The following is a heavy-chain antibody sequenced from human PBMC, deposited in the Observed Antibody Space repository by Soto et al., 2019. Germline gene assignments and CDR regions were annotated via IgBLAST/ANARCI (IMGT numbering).Heavy chain of an antibody. J-gene: IGHJ4*02. V-gene: IGHV4-39*01. CDR1: GGSIRSTSYY. CDR3: ARLHDYGDYEYY. CDR2: VYHSGST. Sequence: QLQLQESGPGLVKPSETLSLTCTVSGGSIRSTSYYWGWIRQPPGKGLEWVGSVYHSGSTYYNTFLDTRLTISVDTPKNQFSLNLSSATAADTSVYYCARLHDYGDYEYYCGQGPLVTLSS. D-gene: IGHD4-17*01.